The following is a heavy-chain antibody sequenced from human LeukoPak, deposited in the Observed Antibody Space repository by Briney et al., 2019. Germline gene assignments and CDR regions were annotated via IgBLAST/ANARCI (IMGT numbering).Heavy chain of an antibody. V-gene: IGHV4-59*01. CDR2: IYYSGST. Sequence: SETLSLTCTVSGGSISSYYWSWIRQPPGKGLEWIGYIYYSGSTNYNPSLKSRVTISVDTSKNQSSLKLSSVTAADTAVYYCARDDGYGDCSWYFDLWGRGTLVTVSS. D-gene: IGHD4-17*01. CDR1: GGSISSYY. CDR3: ARDDGYGDCSWYFDL. J-gene: IGHJ2*01.